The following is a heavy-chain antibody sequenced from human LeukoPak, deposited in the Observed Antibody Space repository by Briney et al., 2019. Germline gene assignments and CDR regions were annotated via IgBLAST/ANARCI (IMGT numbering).Heavy chain of an antibody. CDR3: AKDGCSGGRCYDYFDH. Sequence: PGGSPRLSCAASGFTFSSYAMSWVRQAPGKGLEWVSSISGSGGTTYYADSVKGRFTISRDNSKSTLFLQMNSLRAEDTAVYYCAKDGCSGGRCYDYFDHWGQGTLVTVSS. CDR1: GFTFSSYA. D-gene: IGHD2-15*01. J-gene: IGHJ4*02. CDR2: ISGSGGTT. V-gene: IGHV3-23*01.